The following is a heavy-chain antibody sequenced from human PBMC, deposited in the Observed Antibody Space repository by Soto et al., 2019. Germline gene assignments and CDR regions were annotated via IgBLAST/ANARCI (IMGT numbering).Heavy chain of an antibody. Sequence: GGSLRLSCAASGFTFSSYAMHWVRQAPGKGLEWVAVISYDGSNKYYADSVKGRFTISRDNSKNTLYLQMNSLRAEDTAVYYCARDPDDRSSGWYAPADYYYGMDVWGQETTVTVSS. CDR1: GFTFSSYA. V-gene: IGHV3-30-3*01. J-gene: IGHJ6*02. CDR3: ARDPDDRSSGWYAPADYYYGMDV. CDR2: ISYDGSNK. D-gene: IGHD6-19*01.